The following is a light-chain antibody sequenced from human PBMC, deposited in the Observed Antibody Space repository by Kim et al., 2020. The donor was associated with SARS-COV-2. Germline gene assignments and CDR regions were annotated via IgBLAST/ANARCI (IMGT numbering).Light chain of an antibody. CDR1: SSDIGGYNY. CDR2: DVN. J-gene: IGLJ1*01. CDR3: CAFAGTYNFYV. V-gene: IGLV2-11*01. Sequence: QSALIQPRSVSGSPGQSVTISCTGSSSDIGGYNYVSWYQQHPGKAPKLVIFDVNKRPSGVPDRFSVSKSVNTASLTVSGLRAEDEADYFCCAFAGTYNFYVFGSGTKVTVL.